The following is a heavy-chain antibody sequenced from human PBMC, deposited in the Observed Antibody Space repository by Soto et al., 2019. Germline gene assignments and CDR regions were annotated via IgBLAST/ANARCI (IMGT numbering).Heavy chain of an antibody. Sequence: ASETLSLTCTVSCGSISSGGYYWSWIRQHPGKGLEWIGYIYYSGSTYYNPSLKSRVTISVDTSKNQFSLKLSSVTAADTAVYYCARKTGRVVAPQNAFDIWGQGTMVTVSS. CDR2: IYYSGST. V-gene: IGHV4-31*03. D-gene: IGHD2-15*01. CDR1: CGSISSGGYY. CDR3: ARKTGRVVAPQNAFDI. J-gene: IGHJ3*02.